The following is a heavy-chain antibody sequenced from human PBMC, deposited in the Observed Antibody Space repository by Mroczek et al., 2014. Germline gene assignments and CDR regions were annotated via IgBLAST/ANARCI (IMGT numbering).Heavy chain of an antibody. J-gene: IGHJ4*02. D-gene: IGHD6-6*01. CDR2: IYYSGST. CDR3: ARAHVMIAARPGLFDY. Sequence: QVQLQESGPGLVKPSQTLSLTCTVSGGSISSGGYYWSWIRQHPGKGLEWIGYIYYSGSTYYNPSLKSRVTISVDTSKNQFSLKLSSVTAADTAVYYCARAHVMIAARPGLFDYWGQGTLVTVSS. V-gene: IGHV4-31*03. CDR1: GGSISSGGYY.